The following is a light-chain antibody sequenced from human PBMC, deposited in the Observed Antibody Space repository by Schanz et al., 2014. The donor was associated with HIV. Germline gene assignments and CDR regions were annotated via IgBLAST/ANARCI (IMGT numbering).Light chain of an antibody. V-gene: IGKV3-20*01. J-gene: IGKJ3*01. CDR3: QHYGSS. CDR1: QSVSSSY. CDR2: GTS. Sequence: EIVLTQSPGTLSLSPGERATLSCRASQSVSSSYLAWYQQKPGQAPRLLIYGTSSRATGIPDRFSGSGSGTDFTLTISGLEPEDFAVYYCQHYGSSFGPGTKVEIK.